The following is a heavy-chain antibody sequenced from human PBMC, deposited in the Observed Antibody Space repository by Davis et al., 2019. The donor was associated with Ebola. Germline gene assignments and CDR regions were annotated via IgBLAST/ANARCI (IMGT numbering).Heavy chain of an antibody. CDR2: IIPIFGTA. D-gene: IGHD2-2*01. CDR1: GYTFTGYY. Sequence: SVKVSCKASGYTFTGYYMHWARQAPGQGLEWMGGIIPIFGTANYAQKFQGRVTITADKSTSTAHMELSSLRSEDTAVYYCARAGYCSSTSCPRYYYYYGMDVWGQGTTVTVSS. V-gene: IGHV1-69*06. CDR3: ARAGYCSSTSCPRYYYYYGMDV. J-gene: IGHJ6*02.